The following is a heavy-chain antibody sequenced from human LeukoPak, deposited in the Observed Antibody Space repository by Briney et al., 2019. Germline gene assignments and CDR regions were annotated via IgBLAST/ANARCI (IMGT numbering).Heavy chain of an antibody. V-gene: IGHV4-34*01. J-gene: IGHJ4*02. CDR1: GGSFSGYY. CDR3: ARGLYCSGGSCTYFDY. D-gene: IGHD2-15*01. CDR2: INHSGST. Sequence: SETLSLTCAVYGGSFSGYYWSWIRQPPGKGLEWIGEINHSGSTNYNPSLKSRVTISVDTSKNQFSLKLSSVTVADTAVYYCARGLYCSGGSCTYFDYWGQGTLVTVSS.